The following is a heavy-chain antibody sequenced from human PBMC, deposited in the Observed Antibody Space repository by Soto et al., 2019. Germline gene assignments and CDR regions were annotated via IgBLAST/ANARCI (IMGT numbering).Heavy chain of an antibody. J-gene: IGHJ4*02. D-gene: IGHD1-26*01. Sequence: QVRLVESGGGVVQPGTSLRLSCAASGFTFSSYAMHWVRQAPGKGLEWVAVISYDGSDKYYADSVKGRFTISRDNSKTTLSLQMNSLRAEDTAVYYCAKIRSWDATDYWGQGTLVTVSS. V-gene: IGHV3-30*18. CDR2: ISYDGSDK. CDR3: AKIRSWDATDY. CDR1: GFTFSSYA.